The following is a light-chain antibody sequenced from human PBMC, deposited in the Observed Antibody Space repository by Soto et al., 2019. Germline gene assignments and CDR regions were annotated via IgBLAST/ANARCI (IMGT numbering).Light chain of an antibody. V-gene: IGKV3-15*01. CDR2: GAS. CDR1: QSVSSN. J-gene: IGKJ1*01. CDR3: QQYYKWPQWT. Sequence: EIVMTQSPATLSVSPGERATLSCRASQSVSSNLAWYQQKPGQAPRLLIYGASTRATGIPARFSGSGSGTDFTLTISRLEPEDFAVYYCQQYYKWPQWTIGQGTKVDI.